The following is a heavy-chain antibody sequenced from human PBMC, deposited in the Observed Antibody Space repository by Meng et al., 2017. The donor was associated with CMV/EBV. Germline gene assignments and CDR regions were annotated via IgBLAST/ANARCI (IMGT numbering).Heavy chain of an antibody. CDR3: ARDLRGGSWKGGMDV. CDR2: INSDGSST. CDR1: GFTFSSYW. D-gene: IGHD6-13*01. J-gene: IGHJ6*02. Sequence: GESLKISCAASGFTFSSYWMHWVRQAPGKGLVWVSRINSDGSSTSYADSVKGRYTISRDNANNTQYLQMNSLRAEDTAVYYCARDLRGGSWKGGMDVWGQGTTVTVSS. V-gene: IGHV3-74*01.